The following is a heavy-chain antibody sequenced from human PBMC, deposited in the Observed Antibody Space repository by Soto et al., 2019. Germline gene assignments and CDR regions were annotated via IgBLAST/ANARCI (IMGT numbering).Heavy chain of an antibody. V-gene: IGHV3-7*01. Sequence: EVQLVESGGGLVQPGGSLRLSCAASGFTFSNYWVNWVRQAPGKGLEWVANIKQDGGEKFYVDSVKGRFTISRDNAENSLFLQMDSLRAEDTAVYYCARGTYYFDYWGQGTLVTVSS. CDR2: IKQDGGEK. CDR1: GFTFSNYW. CDR3: ARGTYYFDY. J-gene: IGHJ4*02. D-gene: IGHD1-1*01.